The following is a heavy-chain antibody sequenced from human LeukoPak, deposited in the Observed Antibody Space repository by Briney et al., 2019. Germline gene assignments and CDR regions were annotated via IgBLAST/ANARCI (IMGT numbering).Heavy chain of an antibody. J-gene: IGHJ4*02. CDR2: ISSSSSYI. Sequence: PGGSLRLSCAASVFTFSRYSMNWVRQAPGEGLEWVSPISSSSSYIYYADSVKGRFTISRDNAKNSLYLQINSLRAEDTAVYYCARDVSSSWYKVGVFDYWGQGTLVTVSS. D-gene: IGHD6-13*01. V-gene: IGHV3-21*01. CDR1: VFTFSRYS. CDR3: ARDVSSSWYKVGVFDY.